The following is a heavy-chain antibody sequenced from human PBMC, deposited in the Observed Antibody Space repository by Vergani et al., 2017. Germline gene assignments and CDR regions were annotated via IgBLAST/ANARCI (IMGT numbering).Heavy chain of an antibody. CDR1: GYTFTSYA. Sequence: QVQLVQSGAEVKKPGASVKVSCKASGYTFTSYAMHWVRQAPGQRLEWMGWINAGNGNTKYSQKFQGRVTITRDTSASTAYMELSSLRSEDTAVYYCARDGDLGDYGSGSYWVWFDPWGQGTLVTVSS. D-gene: IGHD3-10*01. CDR2: INAGNGNT. J-gene: IGHJ5*02. V-gene: IGHV1-3*01. CDR3: ARDGDLGDYGSGSYWVWFDP.